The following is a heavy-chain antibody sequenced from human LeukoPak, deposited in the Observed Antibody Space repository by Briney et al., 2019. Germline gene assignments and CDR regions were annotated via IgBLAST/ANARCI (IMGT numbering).Heavy chain of an antibody. CDR1: GYTFTAYY. J-gene: IGHJ5*02. CDR2: INPNSGGT. Sequence: ASVKVSCKASGYTFTAYYMHWVRQAPGQGLEWMGWINPNSGGTNYAQKFQGRVTMTRDTSINTAYMELSRLRSDDTAVYYCARADYTNWFDPWGQGTLVTVSS. D-gene: IGHD4-11*01. V-gene: IGHV1-2*02. CDR3: ARADYTNWFDP.